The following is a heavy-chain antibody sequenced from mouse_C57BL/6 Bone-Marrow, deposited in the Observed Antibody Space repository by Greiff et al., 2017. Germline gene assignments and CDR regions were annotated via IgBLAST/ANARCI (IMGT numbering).Heavy chain of an antibody. J-gene: IGHJ1*03. Sequence: QVLLQQSGSELRSPGSSVKLSCKDFDSEFFPIAYMSWVRQKPGHGFEWIGGILPRIGRTIYGEKFEDKATLDADTLSNTASLELNSLTSEDSAIYDCARAYYSNYWYFDVWGTGTTVTVSS. CDR2: ILPRIGRT. CDR1: DSEFFPIAY. CDR3: ARAYYSNYWYFDV. D-gene: IGHD2-5*01. V-gene: IGHV15-2*01.